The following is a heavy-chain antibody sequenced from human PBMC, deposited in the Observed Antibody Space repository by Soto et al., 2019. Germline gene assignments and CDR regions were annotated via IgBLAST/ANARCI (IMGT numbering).Heavy chain of an antibody. CDR1: GYTFTAYY. V-gene: IGHV1-2*02. D-gene: IGHD3-22*01. CDR3: ARGGDYFAGNHYLDSFDF. CDR2: INPISGGT. J-gene: IGHJ3*01. Sequence: GASVKVSCKASGYTFTAYYIHWVRQAPGQGLEWMGWINPISGGTNFAQKFQGRVAMTRDTNISTAYMELDSLRSDDTAVYYCARGGDYFAGNHYLDSFDFWGQGTMVTVSS.